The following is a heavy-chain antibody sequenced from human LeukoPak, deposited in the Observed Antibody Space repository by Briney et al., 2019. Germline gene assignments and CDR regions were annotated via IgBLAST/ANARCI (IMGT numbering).Heavy chain of an antibody. CDR2: IYSSGST. CDR1: GGSLSSYY. D-gene: IGHD1-26*01. V-gene: IGHV4-59*12. J-gene: IGHJ3*02. CDR3: AREGYLARAFDI. Sequence: KASETLSLTCTVSGGSLSSYYWSWIRQPPGKGLEWIGYIYSSGSTNDNPSLKSRVTTSVDTSKNQFSLKLSSVTAADTAVYYCAREGYLARAFDIWGQGTMVTVSS.